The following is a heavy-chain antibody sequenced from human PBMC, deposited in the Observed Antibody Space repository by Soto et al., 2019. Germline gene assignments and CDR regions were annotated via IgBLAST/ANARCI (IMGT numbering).Heavy chain of an antibody. CDR1: GGSFSGYY. CDR3: ARYAGYCSSTSCHMDV. D-gene: IGHD2-2*01. V-gene: IGHV4-34*01. J-gene: IGHJ6*03. CDR2: INHSGST. Sequence: SETLSLTCAVYGGSFSGYYWSWIRQPPGKGLEWIGEINHSGSTNYNPSLKSRVTISVDTSKNQFSLKLSSVTAADTAVYYCARYAGYCSSTSCHMDVWGKGTTVTVSS.